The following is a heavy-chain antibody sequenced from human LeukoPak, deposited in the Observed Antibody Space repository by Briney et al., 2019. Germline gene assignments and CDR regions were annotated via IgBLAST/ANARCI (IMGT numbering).Heavy chain of an antibody. J-gene: IGHJ6*03. D-gene: IGHD1-26*01. CDR2: ISGSGGST. CDR1: GFTFSSYA. V-gene: IGHV3-23*01. Sequence: GGSLRLSCAASGFTFSSYAMSWVRQAPGKGLEWVSAISGSGGSTYYADSVKGRFTISRDNSKNTLYLQMNSLRAEDTAVYYCAKDKGVGATFYVGYMDVSGKGTTVTVSS. CDR3: AKDKGVGATFYVGYMDV.